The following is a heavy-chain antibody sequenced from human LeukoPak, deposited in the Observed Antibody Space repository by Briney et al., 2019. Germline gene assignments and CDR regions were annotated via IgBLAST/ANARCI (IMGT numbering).Heavy chain of an antibody. D-gene: IGHD4-11*01. CDR1: GFTFSNNA. V-gene: IGHV3-30-3*01. J-gene: IGHJ4*02. CDR3: AKELVPYSNSEFDH. CDR2: ISYDGSNK. Sequence: GRSLRLSCAASGFTFSNNAMHWVRQTPGKGLEWVAVISYDGSNKYYADSVKGRFTISRDNSKNTLYLQMNNLRAEDTAVYYCAKELVPYSNSEFDHWGQGTLVTVSS.